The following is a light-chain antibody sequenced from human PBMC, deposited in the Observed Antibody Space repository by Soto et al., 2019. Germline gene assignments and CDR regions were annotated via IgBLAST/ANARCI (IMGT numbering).Light chain of an antibody. CDR3: SSYTSSSLYV. Sequence: QSALTQPASVSGSPGQSNTISCTGTSSDVGGSNYVSWYQQLPGKAPKLMIYDVSDRPSGVSNRFSGSKSGNTASLTISGLQAEDEADYYCSSYTSSSLYVFGTGTKVTVL. CDR1: SSDVGGSNY. CDR2: DVS. V-gene: IGLV2-14*01. J-gene: IGLJ1*01.